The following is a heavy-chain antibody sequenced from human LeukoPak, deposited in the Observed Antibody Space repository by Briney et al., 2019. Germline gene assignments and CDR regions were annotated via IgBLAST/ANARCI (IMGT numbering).Heavy chain of an antibody. CDR3: ATERAGRYTSASYSALGY. Sequence: ASVKVSCKVSGYTLTELSMHWVRQAPGKGLEWMGGFDPEDGETICTQKFQGRVTMTEDTSIDTVYMELSSLRSEDTAVYYCATERAGRYTSASYSALGYWGQGTLVTVSS. D-gene: IGHD2-2*02. J-gene: IGHJ4*02. CDR1: GYTLTELS. V-gene: IGHV1-24*01. CDR2: FDPEDGET.